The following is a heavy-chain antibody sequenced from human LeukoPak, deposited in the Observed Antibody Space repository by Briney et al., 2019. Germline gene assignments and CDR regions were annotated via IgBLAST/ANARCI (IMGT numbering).Heavy chain of an antibody. D-gene: IGHD3-22*01. CDR3: ARGPPMYSYGSSAYHYDYFEY. CDR2: ISSGGNT. CDR1: GFTVSSNS. J-gene: IGHJ4*02. V-gene: IGHV3-53*05. Sequence: PGGSLRLSCKVSGFTVSSNSWSWVRQAPGKGLEWVSFISSGGNTDHSDSVKGRFTISRDNSKNTLYLQMNSLRADDTAIYYCARGPPMYSYGSSAYHYDYFEYWGQGTLVTVSS.